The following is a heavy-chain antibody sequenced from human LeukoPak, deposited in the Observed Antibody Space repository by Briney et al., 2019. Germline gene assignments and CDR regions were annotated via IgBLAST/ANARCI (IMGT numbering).Heavy chain of an antibody. D-gene: IGHD7-27*01. CDR1: GFTFSGYW. Sequence: GGSLRLYCAASGFTFSGYWMHWVRQAPEKGLVWVSRMNSDGSSRTYADSVKGRFTISRDNAKNTLYLQMNSLRAEDTAVYYCVRDSWGLDYWGQGTLVTVSS. J-gene: IGHJ4*02. CDR2: MNSDGSSR. CDR3: VRDSWGLDY. V-gene: IGHV3-74*01.